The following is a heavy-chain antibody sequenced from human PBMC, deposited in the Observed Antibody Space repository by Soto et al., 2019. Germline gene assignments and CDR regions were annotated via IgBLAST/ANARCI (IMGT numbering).Heavy chain of an antibody. CDR1: GGSISSGGYY. D-gene: IGHD4-17*01. Sequence: QVQLQELGPGLVKPSQTLSLTCTVSGGSISSGGYYWSWIRQHPGKGLEWIGYIYYSGSTYYNPSLKSRVTISVDTSKNQFSLKLSSVTAADTAVSYCARENGETGNWFDPWGQGTLVTVSS. V-gene: IGHV4-31*03. CDR3: ARENGETGNWFDP. J-gene: IGHJ5*02. CDR2: IYYSGST.